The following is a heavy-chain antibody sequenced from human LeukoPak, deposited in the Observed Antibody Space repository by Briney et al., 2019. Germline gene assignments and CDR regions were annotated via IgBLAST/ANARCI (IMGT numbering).Heavy chain of an antibody. CDR3: AREFTIFGVSFTWYFDY. D-gene: IGHD3-3*01. CDR1: GYTFTGYY. CDR2: INPNSGGT. V-gene: IGHV1-2*02. J-gene: IGHJ4*02. Sequence: ASVKVSCKASGYTFTGYYMHWVRQAPGQGLEWMGWINPNSGGTNYAQKFQGRVTMTRDTSISTAYMELSRLRSDDTAVYYCAREFTIFGVSFTWYFDYWGQGTLVTVSS.